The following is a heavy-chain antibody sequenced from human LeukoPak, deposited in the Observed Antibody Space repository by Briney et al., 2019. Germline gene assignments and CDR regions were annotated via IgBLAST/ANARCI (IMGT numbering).Heavy chain of an antibody. V-gene: IGHV4-4*07. D-gene: IGHD3-22*01. CDR1: GGPIYSYY. CDR3: ARLKFYDSTGYSPGHYMDV. Sequence: PSETLSLTCTVSGGPIYSYYWSWIRQTAGKGLEWIGRLYPGVSTDYNPSLKSRVTMSVDTSKKQFALKLSAVTAADTAAYYCARLKFYDSTGYSPGHYMDVWRKGTTVRVSS. CDR2: LYPGVST. J-gene: IGHJ6*03.